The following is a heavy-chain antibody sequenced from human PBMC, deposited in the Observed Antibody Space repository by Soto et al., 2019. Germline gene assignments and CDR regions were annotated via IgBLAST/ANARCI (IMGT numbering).Heavy chain of an antibody. V-gene: IGHV1-18*01. CDR2: ISPYTGNT. CDR1: GYIFVNYG. J-gene: IGHJ6*02. D-gene: IGHD3-16*01. Sequence: VQLVQSGDEVKKPGASVKVSCKASGYIFVNYGIAWVRQAPRQGLEWMGWISPYTGNTHSASKVQGRLTMTTDTSTSTAYMDLGSLTSEDTAVYYYVMVDNYVTPTPQDVWGQGTTVTVSS. CDR3: VMVDNYVTPTPQDV.